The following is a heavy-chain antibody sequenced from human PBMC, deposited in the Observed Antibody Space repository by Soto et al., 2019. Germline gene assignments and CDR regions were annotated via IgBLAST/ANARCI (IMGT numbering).Heavy chain of an antibody. CDR2: IYPGDSDT. J-gene: IGHJ6*02. Sequence: PGESLKISCKGSGYSFTSYWIGWVRQMPGKGLEWMGIIYPGDSDTRYSPSFQGQVTISADKSISTAYLQWSSLKASDTAMYYCARHGANCGGDCYQTTGYYYYGMDVWGQGTTVTVSS. D-gene: IGHD2-21*02. CDR1: GYSFTSYW. V-gene: IGHV5-51*01. CDR3: ARHGANCGGDCYQTTGYYYYGMDV.